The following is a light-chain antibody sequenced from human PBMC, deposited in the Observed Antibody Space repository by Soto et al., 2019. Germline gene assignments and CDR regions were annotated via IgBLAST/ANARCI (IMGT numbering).Light chain of an antibody. CDR3: QQSYSTPYT. J-gene: IGKJ2*01. V-gene: IGKV1-39*01. CDR2: DAS. Sequence: DIQMTQSPSSLSASVGDRVTITCRASQTISSYLNWYQQKPGKAPKVLIYDASNLQSGVPSRFSGSRGGPDFTLTISSLQPEDFATYYCQQSYSTPYTFGQGTKLEI. CDR1: QTISSY.